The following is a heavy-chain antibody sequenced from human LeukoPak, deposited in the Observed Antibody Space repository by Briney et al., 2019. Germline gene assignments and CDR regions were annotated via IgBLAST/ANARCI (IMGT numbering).Heavy chain of an antibody. J-gene: IGHJ4*02. CDR1: GFTFDDYA. CDR2: ISWNSGNI. D-gene: IGHD6-13*01. CDR3: ASRYSSSWYGRGFDY. V-gene: IGHV3-9*01. Sequence: GGSLRLSCAASGFTFDDYAMHWVRQAPGKGLEWVSGISWNSGNIGYADSVKGRFTISRDNSKNTLYLQMNSLRAEDTAVYYCASRYSSSWYGRGFDYWGQGTLVTVSS.